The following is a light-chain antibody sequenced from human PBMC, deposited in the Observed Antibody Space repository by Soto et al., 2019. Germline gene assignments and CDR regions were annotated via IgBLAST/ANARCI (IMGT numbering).Light chain of an antibody. CDR3: QQYTTYPPT. V-gene: IGKV1D-16*01. CDR2: ATS. Sequence: DIQMTQSPSSLSASVGDTVTITCRASQGVSSWLAWYQQKPEKAPRSLIYATSSLHSGVPSRFSGSGSGTEFPLPITSLQPEDFATYYCQQYTTYPPTFGGGTKGEIK. CDR1: QGVSSW. J-gene: IGKJ4*01.